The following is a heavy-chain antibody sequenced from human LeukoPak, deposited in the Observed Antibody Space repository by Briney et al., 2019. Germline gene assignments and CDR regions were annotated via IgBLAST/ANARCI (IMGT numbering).Heavy chain of an antibody. J-gene: IGHJ5*02. CDR1: GGSFSGYY. CDR3: ARLRGSGGP. V-gene: IGHV4-34*01. D-gene: IGHD4-23*01. Sequence: SETLSLTCAVYGGSFSGYYWSWIRQPPGKGLEWIGEINHGGSTNYNPSLKSRVTISVDTSKNQFSLKLSSVTAADTAVYYCARLRGSGGPWGQGTLVTVSS. CDR2: INHGGST.